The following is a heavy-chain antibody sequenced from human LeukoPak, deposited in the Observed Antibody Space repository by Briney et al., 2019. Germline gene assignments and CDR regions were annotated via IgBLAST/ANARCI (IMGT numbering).Heavy chain of an antibody. CDR1: GGSISYYY. D-gene: IGHD1/OR15-1a*01. J-gene: IGHJ4*02. CDR3: AREVTGTGREFDY. V-gene: IGHV4-59*01. Sequence: PSETPSLTCTVSGGSISYYYWSWIRQPPGKGLEWIGYIYYSGSTNYNPSLKSRVTISLDTSKNQFSLKLSSVTAADTAVYYCAREVTGTGREFDYWGQGTLVTVSS. CDR2: IYYSGST.